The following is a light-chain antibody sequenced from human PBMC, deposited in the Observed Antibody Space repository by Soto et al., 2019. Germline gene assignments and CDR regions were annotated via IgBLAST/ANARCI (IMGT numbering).Light chain of an antibody. CDR1: QSISTY. V-gene: IGKV1-39*01. CDR3: QETYSTPPWT. J-gene: IGKJ1*01. Sequence: DIQMTQSPSSLSASVGDRVPITCRASQSISTYLNWFQQKPGKAPRLLIYDASSLQSAVPSRFSGSGSGTDVTLTISSRQPEDFATYYCQETYSTPPWTFGQGTKVEIK. CDR2: DAS.